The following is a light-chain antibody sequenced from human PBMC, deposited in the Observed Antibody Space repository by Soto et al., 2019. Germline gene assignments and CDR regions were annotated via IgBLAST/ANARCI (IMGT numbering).Light chain of an antibody. CDR3: SSYTSSSTWV. J-gene: IGLJ3*02. CDR1: SSDVGGYNY. CDR2: EVS. V-gene: IGLV2-14*01. Sequence: QSALTQPASVSGSPGQSITISCTGTSSDVGGYNYVSWYQQHPGKAPKLMIYEVSNRPSGVSNRFSGSKSGNTGSLTISGLQAEGEADYYCSSYTSSSTWVFGGGTKLTVL.